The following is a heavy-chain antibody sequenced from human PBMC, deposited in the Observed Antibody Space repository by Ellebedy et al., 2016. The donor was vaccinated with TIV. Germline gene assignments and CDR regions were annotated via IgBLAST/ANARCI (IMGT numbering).Heavy chain of an antibody. CDR2: IRQDGTEK. CDR3: AKMYGTGYSSSWFESGFDD. V-gene: IGHV3-7*03. D-gene: IGHD6-13*01. J-gene: IGHJ4*02. CDR1: GFTFSSYW. Sequence: PGGSLRLSCAASGFTFSSYWMSWVRQAPGKGLEWVANIRQDGTEKYYVDSVKGRFTISRDNAENSLYLQMNSLRAEDTAMYYCAKMYGTGYSSSWFESGFDDWGQGTLVTVSS.